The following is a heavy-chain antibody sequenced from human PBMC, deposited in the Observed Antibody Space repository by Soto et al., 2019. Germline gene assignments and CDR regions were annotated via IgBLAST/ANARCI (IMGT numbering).Heavy chain of an antibody. CDR1: GYTFTSYD. CDR3: ARENWLGSGSYYKGDYYYSGMDV. Sequence: GASVKVSCKASGYTFTSYDINWVGQATGQGLEWMGWMNPNSGNTGYAQKFQGRVTMTRNTSISTAYMELSSLRSEDTAVYYCARENWLGSGSYYKGDYYYSGMDVWGQGTTVTVSS. CDR2: MNPNSGNT. J-gene: IGHJ6*02. V-gene: IGHV1-8*01. D-gene: IGHD3-10*01.